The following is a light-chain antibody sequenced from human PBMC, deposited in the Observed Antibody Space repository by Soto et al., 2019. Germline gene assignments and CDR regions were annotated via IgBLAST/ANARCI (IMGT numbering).Light chain of an antibody. J-gene: IGLJ3*02. Sequence: QSVLTQPPSVSGAPGQRVTISCTGSSSNIGAGYDVHWYQQLPGTAPKLLIYGNNNRPSGVPGRFSGSKSGTSASLAITGLQAEDEAEYYCQSSDSSLSTSGWVFGGGTKVTVL. V-gene: IGLV1-40*01. CDR3: QSSDSSLSTSGWV. CDR1: SSNIGAGYD. CDR2: GNN.